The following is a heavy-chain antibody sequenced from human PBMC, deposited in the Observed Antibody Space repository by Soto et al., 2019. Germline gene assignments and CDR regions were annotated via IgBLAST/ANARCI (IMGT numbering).Heavy chain of an antibody. CDR2: IYHTGRT. D-gene: IGHD6-6*01. CDR1: GDSVNSAY. CDR3: ARTDAYNSSFFDS. J-gene: IGHJ4*02. Sequence: QVQLQEMGPGLVKPSQTLTITCTVSGDSVNSAYWSWIRQLPGKGLEWMGNIYHTGRTFYNPSLKSRVAMSIDTSKPLFSLKMRSVTAADTAVDYCARTDAYNSSFFDSWGLGTVVTVSS. V-gene: IGHV4-31*03.